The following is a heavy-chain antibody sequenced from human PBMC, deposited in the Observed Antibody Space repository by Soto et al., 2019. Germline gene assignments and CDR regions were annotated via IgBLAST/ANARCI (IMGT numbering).Heavy chain of an antibody. Sequence: GASVKVSCKASGYTFTSYGISWVRQAPGQGLEWMGWMSAYNGNTNYAQKLQGRVTMTTDTSTSTAYMELRSLRSDDTAVYYCARDGILIYYDSSGYYVFDYWGQGPLVTVSS. D-gene: IGHD3-22*01. CDR2: MSAYNGNT. V-gene: IGHV1-18*01. CDR1: GYTFTSYG. CDR3: ARDGILIYYDSSGYYVFDY. J-gene: IGHJ4*02.